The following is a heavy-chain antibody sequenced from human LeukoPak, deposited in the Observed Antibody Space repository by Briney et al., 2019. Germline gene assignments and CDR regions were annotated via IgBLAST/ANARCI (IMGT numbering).Heavy chain of an antibody. CDR2: IYYSGST. CDR3: ASEYNGSPGAVRLDC. D-gene: IGHD6-6*01. J-gene: IGHJ4*02. V-gene: IGHV4-39*01. Sequence: PSETPSLTCTVSGGSISSGGYYWGWIRQPPGKGLEWIGRIYYSGSTYYNPSLRSRVTMSVDTSRNLFSLKLSSVTAVDTAVYYCASEYNGSPGAVRLDCWGQGTLVTVSS. CDR1: GGSISSGGYY.